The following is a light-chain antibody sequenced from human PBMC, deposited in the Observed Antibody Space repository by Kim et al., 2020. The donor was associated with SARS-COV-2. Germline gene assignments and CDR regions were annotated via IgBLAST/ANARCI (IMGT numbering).Light chain of an antibody. Sequence: GQRVTISCSGSSSNIGANSVNWYQQLPGAAPKLLIYSNTHRPSGVPDRFSGSKSGTSASLAISGLQSEDETDYYCAAWDDSLNGPVFGGGTQLTVL. CDR2: SNT. CDR1: SSNIGANS. V-gene: IGLV1-44*01. J-gene: IGLJ3*02. CDR3: AAWDDSLNGPV.